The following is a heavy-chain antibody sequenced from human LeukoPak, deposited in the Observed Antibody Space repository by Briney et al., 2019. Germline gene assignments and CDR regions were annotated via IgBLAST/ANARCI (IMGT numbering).Heavy chain of an antibody. Sequence: GGSLRLSCAASGFTFSSYWMTWVRQAPGKGLEWVANIKQDGNEKYYVDSVKGRFTISRDNAKNSLHLQMNSLRAEDTAVYYCARGGTTFEHWGQGTLVTVSS. J-gene: IGHJ4*02. V-gene: IGHV3-7*01. CDR1: GFTFSSYW. D-gene: IGHD1-1*01. CDR2: IKQDGNEK. CDR3: ARGGTTFEH.